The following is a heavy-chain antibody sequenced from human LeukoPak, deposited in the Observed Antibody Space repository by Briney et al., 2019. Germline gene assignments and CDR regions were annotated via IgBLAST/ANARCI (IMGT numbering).Heavy chain of an antibody. D-gene: IGHD4-17*01. CDR2: IRSKTKSYAT. CDR1: GFTLSGSA. V-gene: IGHV3-73*01. CDR3: SRADDYDDYERHFQD. Sequence: GGSPRLSCAASGFTLSGSAMHWVRQASGRGLEWVGRIRSKTKSYATAYVASVKGRFSVSRDDSKNTAYLQMNSLKTEDTGVYYCSRADDYDDYERHFQDWGQGTLVTVSS. J-gene: IGHJ1*01.